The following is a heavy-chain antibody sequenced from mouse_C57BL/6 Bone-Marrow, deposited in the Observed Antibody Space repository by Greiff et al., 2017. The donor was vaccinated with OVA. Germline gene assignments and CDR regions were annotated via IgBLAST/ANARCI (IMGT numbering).Heavy chain of an antibody. D-gene: IGHD2-4*01. J-gene: IGHJ2*01. V-gene: IGHV3-6*01. CDR1: GYSITSGYY. Sequence: VQLQQSGPGLVKPSQSLSLTCSVTGYSITSGYYWNWIRQFPGNILEWMGYIRYDGSNTYNPSLTNRISITRDTSKNQFYLKLNSVTTEDTATYDCARGIYDYRYYCDYWGQGTTLTVSS. CDR3: ARGIYDYRYYCDY. CDR2: IRYDGSN.